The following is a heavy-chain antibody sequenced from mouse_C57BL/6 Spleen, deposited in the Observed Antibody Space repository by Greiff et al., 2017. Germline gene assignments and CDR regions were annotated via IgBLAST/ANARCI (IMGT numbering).Heavy chain of an antibody. CDR2: INYDGSST. CDR1: GFTFSDYY. CDR3: ARDPDGYSFDY. J-gene: IGHJ2*01. D-gene: IGHD2-3*01. V-gene: IGHV5-16*01. Sequence: EVQLQESEGGLVQPGSSMKLSCTASGFTFSDYYMAWVRQVPEKGLEWVANINYDGSSTYYLDSLKSRFIISRDNAKNILYLQMSSLKSEDTATYYCARDPDGYSFDYWGQGTTLTVSS.